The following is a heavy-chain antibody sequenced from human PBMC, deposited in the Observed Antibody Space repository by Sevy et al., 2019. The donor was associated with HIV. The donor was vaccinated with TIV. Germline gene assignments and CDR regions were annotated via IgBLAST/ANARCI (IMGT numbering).Heavy chain of an antibody. V-gene: IGHV3-23*01. Sequence: GGSRRLSCAASEFTFSSHAVSWVRQAPGKGLEWVSAISGNGENRHYADSVRGRFTISRDNFKNTLYLQMNSLRAEDTALYYCARDGRGISAFDIWGQGTMVTVSS. CDR3: ARDGRGISAFDI. D-gene: IGHD3-3*02. J-gene: IGHJ3*02. CDR1: EFTFSSHA. CDR2: ISGNGENR.